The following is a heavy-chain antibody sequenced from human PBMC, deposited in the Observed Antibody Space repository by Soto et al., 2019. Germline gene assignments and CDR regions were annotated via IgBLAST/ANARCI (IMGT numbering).Heavy chain of an antibody. CDR3: AREGVVAATIHWFDP. D-gene: IGHD2-15*01. CDR2: ISSSSSYI. CDR1: GFTFSSYS. V-gene: IGHV3-21*01. Sequence: GGSLRLSCAASGFTFSSYSMNWVRQAPGKGLEWVSSISSSSSYIYYADSVKGRFTISRDNAKNSLYLQMNSLRAEDTAVYYCAREGVVAATIHWFDPWGQGTLVTVSS. J-gene: IGHJ5*02.